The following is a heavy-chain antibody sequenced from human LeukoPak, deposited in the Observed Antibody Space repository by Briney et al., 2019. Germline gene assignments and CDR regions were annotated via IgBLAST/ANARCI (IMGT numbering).Heavy chain of an antibody. Sequence: PSETPSLTCTVSGGSISSYYWNWIRQPAGKGLEWIGRFYTSGSTNYNPSLKSRVTMSVDTSKNQFSLKLSSVTAADTAVYYCARDRGNYGDYAYNWFDPWGQGTLVTVSS. CDR1: GGSISSYY. V-gene: IGHV4-4*07. CDR2: FYTSGST. CDR3: ARDRGNYGDYAYNWFDP. D-gene: IGHD4-17*01. J-gene: IGHJ5*02.